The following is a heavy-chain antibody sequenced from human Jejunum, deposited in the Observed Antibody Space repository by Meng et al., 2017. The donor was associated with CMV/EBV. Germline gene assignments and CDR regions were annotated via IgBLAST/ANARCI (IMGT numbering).Heavy chain of an antibody. CDR2: IRFDRSHN. V-gene: IGHV3-30*02. Sequence: SFSNYSMHRVRQPPGEELEWVAFIRFDRSHNYYEDSVKSRFTISRDNSKNTLYLQMNSLRPEDTAVYYCARDPSQYSSSYYFDYWGQGTLVTVSS. CDR3: ARDPSQYSSSYYFDY. CDR1: SFSNYS. J-gene: IGHJ4*02. D-gene: IGHD6-6*01.